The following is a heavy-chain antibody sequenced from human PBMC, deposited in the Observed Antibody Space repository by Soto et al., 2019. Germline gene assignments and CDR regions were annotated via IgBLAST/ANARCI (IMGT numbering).Heavy chain of an antibody. D-gene: IGHD5-18*01. V-gene: IGHV1-8*01. CDR3: ARETDTSMVDY. J-gene: IGHJ4*02. CDR2: LNPRNGQT. Sequence: QVQLVQSGAEVKKPGASVKVSCQTSGYNFSAYYFNWVRQAAGQGPEWMGWLNPRNGQTGCVQKFRGRVTMTRDTSIATVYLELSRLTSEDTAIYFCARETDTSMVDYWGQGTLVTVSS. CDR1: GYNFSAYY.